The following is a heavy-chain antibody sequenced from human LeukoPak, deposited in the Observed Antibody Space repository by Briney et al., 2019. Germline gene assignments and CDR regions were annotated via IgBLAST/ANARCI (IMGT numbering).Heavy chain of an antibody. D-gene: IGHD6-19*01. CDR3: ARGTSGWTTIDY. CDR1: GYTFTGYY. V-gene: IGHV1-2*02. J-gene: IGHJ4*02. CDR2: INPNSGGT. Sequence: ASVKVSCKASGYTFTGYYMHWVRQAPGQGLEWMGWINPNSGGTNYAQKFQGRVTMSVDTSKNQFSLKLSSVTAADTAVYYCARGTSGWTTIDYWGQGTLVTVSS.